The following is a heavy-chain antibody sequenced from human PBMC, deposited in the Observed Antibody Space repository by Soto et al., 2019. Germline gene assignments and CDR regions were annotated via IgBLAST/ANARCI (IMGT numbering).Heavy chain of an antibody. J-gene: IGHJ4*02. CDR2: FIPMVGMT. CDR1: GGTFSSYT. CDR3: ATNYGSGSTHFDY. V-gene: IGHV1-69*02. Sequence: QVQLVQSGTEVKKPGSSVKVSCTASGGTFSSYTINWVRQAPGHGPEWMGRFIPMVGMTNYAQKFQGRVTISADNSTSTLYMHWNSLRSEDTAVYYCATNYGSGSTHFDYWGQGNLVTVSS. D-gene: IGHD3-10*01.